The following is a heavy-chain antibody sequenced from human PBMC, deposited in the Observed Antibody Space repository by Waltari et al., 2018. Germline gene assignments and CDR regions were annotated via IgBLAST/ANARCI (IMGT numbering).Heavy chain of an antibody. V-gene: IGHV5-51*01. D-gene: IGHD6-6*01. CDR1: GYTFTGYY. CDR3: ARLSSIAARQEYFDY. J-gene: IGHJ4*02. CDR2: IVPGDSDT. Sequence: VQLVQSGAEVKKPGASVKVSCKASGYTFTGYYMHWVRQAPGQGLEWMGVIVPGDSDTRYSPSFQGQVTISADKSISTADLQWSSLKASDTAMYYWARLSSIAARQEYFDYWGQGTLVTVSS.